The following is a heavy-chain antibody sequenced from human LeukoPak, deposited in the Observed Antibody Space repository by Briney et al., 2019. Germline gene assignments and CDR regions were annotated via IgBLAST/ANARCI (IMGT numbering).Heavy chain of an antibody. V-gene: IGHV3-23*01. D-gene: IGHD3-16*01. CDR1: GFTFSSYA. Sequence: GGSLRLSCAASGFTFSSYAMSWVRQAPGKGLEWVSAISGSGGSTYYADSVKGRFTISRDNSKNTLYLQMNSLRAEDTAVYYCAAVYRSEGGLLPLGAFDIWGQGTMVTVSS. CDR2: ISGSGGST. J-gene: IGHJ3*02. CDR3: AAVYRSEGGLLPLGAFDI.